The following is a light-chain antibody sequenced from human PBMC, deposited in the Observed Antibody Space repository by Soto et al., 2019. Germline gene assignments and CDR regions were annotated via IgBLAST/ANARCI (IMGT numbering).Light chain of an antibody. V-gene: IGLV1-40*01. Sequence: QSVLTQPPSVSGAPGQRVTISCTGSSSNIGAGYPVHWYQQLPGTAPKLLVAGNRPSGVPDRFSVSKSGTSASLAISGLRPEDEADYYCAAWDDRLSGHVFGTGTKLTVL. CDR2: G. J-gene: IGLJ1*01. CDR3: AAWDDRLSGHV. CDR1: SSNIGAGYP.